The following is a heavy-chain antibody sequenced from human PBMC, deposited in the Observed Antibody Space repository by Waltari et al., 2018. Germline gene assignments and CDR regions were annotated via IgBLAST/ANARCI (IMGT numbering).Heavy chain of an antibody. J-gene: IGHJ4*02. V-gene: IGHV1-69*01. CDR3: ARSINGVRYSYGYGLRN. CDR1: GGTFSSYA. Sequence: QVQLVQSGAEVKKPGSSVKVSCKASGGTFSSYAISWVRQAPGQGLEWMGGIIPIFGTANYAQKFQGRVTITADESTSTAYMELSSLRSEDTAVYYCARSINGVRYSYGYGLRNWGQGTLVTVSS. D-gene: IGHD5-18*01. CDR2: IIPIFGTA.